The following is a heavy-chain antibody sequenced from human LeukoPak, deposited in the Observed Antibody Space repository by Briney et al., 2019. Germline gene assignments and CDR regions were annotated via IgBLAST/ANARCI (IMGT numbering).Heavy chain of an antibody. J-gene: IGHJ4*02. CDR3: AANGGYSYGFHFDY. Sequence: GGSLRLSCAASGFAFSSYAMSWVRQAPGKGLEWVSAISGSGGSTYYADSVKGRFTISRDNSKNTLYLQMNSLRAEDTAVYYCAANGGYSYGFHFDYWGQGTLVTVSS. CDR2: ISGSGGST. CDR1: GFAFSSYA. D-gene: IGHD5-18*01. V-gene: IGHV3-23*01.